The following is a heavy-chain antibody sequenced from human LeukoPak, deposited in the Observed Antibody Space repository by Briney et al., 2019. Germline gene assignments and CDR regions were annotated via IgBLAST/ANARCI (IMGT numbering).Heavy chain of an antibody. CDR2: LTGDGGT. CDR3: AKVKWKLIGYFDY. CDR1: GFTFTNYA. Sequence: GGSLRLSCAASGFTFTNYAMSWVRQAPGKGLEWVSVLTGDGGTYYADSVKGRFTNSRDDSKNTLFPQMNSLRAEDTAVYFCAKVKWKLIGYFDYWGQGTLVTVSS. J-gene: IGHJ4*02. V-gene: IGHV3-23*01. D-gene: IGHD1-20*01.